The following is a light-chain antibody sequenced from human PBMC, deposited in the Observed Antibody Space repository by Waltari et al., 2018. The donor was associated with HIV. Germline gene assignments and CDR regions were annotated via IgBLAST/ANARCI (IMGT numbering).Light chain of an antibody. CDR3: AAWDDSLSGRWV. V-gene: IGLV1-47*01. CDR2: RNK. CDR1: SSNIGSNY. J-gene: IGLJ3*02. Sequence: QSVLTQPPSASGTPGQRVTISCSGSSSNIGSNYVYWYQQLPGTTPKLLLYRNKPRPAGVPDRFSGSKSGTSASLAISGLRSEDEADYYCAAWDDSLSGRWVFGGGTKLTVL.